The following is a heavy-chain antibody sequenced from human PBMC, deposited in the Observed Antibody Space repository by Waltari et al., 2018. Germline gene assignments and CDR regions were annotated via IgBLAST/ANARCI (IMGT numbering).Heavy chain of an antibody. D-gene: IGHD3-10*01. CDR2: ISPILGTA. J-gene: IGHJ4*02. CDR3: ARVSPPRALWFRELFLLDY. Sequence: QVQLVQSGAEVKKPGSSVKFSCKASGGTFSSYAISWVRQAPGQGLGWMGGISPILGTANYGQKFRGRVTITADESTSTADMELSSLRSEDTAVYYCARVSPPRALWFRELFLLDYWGQGTLVTVSS. CDR1: GGTFSSYA. V-gene: IGHV1-69*11.